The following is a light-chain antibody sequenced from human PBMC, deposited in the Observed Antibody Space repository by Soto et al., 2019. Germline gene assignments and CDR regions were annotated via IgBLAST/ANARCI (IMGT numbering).Light chain of an antibody. V-gene: IGKV1D-8*01. CDR2: AAS. J-gene: IGKJ1*01. Sequence: IQITRTPSLLSASTGNRCTVRGRMTQGIRSYLEWYQQKPGKALELLIYAASTLQSGVSSRFSGSGSGTDFTLTISCLQSEDCVTYYCQQYYSLPHTSGQGTKVDIK. CDR3: QQYYSLPHT. CDR1: QGIRSY.